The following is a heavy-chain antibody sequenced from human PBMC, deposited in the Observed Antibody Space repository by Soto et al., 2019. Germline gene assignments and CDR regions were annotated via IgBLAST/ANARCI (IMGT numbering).Heavy chain of an antibody. CDR2: ISGSGGST. Sequence: EVQLLESGGGLVQPGGSLRLSCAASGFTFSSYAMSWVRQAPGKGLGWVSAISGSGGSTYYADSVKGRFTISRDNSKNTLYLPINRNRAEDTAVYYCAKGPEYYYDSTQSGFDPWGQGTLVTGSS. D-gene: IGHD3-22*01. J-gene: IGHJ5*02. CDR3: AKGPEYYYDSTQSGFDP. V-gene: IGHV3-23*01. CDR1: GFTFSSYA.